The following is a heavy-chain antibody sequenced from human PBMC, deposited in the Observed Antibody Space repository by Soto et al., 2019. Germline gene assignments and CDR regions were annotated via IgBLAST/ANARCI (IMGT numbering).Heavy chain of an antibody. Sequence: SETLSLTCTVSDGSVSSSSYYWGWVRQPPGKGLEWIGYIYYSGSTHYNPSLESRVTISVDTSKNQFSLKLSSVSAADTAVYYCARHNSSRGLFDPWGQGTLVTVSS. CDR3: ARHNSSRGLFDP. D-gene: IGHD6-13*01. CDR2: IYYSGST. V-gene: IGHV4-39*01. J-gene: IGHJ5*02. CDR1: DGSVSSSSYY.